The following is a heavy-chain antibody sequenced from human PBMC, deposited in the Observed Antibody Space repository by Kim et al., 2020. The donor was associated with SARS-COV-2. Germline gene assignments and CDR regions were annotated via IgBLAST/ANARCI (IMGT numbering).Heavy chain of an antibody. V-gene: IGHV4-4*02. J-gene: IGHJ4*02. D-gene: IGHD2-21*02. CDR3: ARDVVVTATFDY. Sequence: NYNPSLKSRVTISVDMSKNQFSLKLSSVTAADTAVYYCARDVVVTATFDYWGQGTLVTVSS.